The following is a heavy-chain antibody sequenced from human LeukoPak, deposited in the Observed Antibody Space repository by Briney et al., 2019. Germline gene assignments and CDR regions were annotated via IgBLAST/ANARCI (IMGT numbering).Heavy chain of an antibody. D-gene: IGHD6-13*01. J-gene: IGHJ4*02. Sequence: GASVKVSCKASGGTFSSYAISWVRQAPGQGLEWMGGIIPIFGTANYAQKFQGRVTITADESTSTAYMELSSLRSDDTAVYYCARAPMYSSSYDYWGQGTLVTVSS. V-gene: IGHV1-69*13. CDR3: ARAPMYSSSYDY. CDR1: GGTFSSYA. CDR2: IIPIFGTA.